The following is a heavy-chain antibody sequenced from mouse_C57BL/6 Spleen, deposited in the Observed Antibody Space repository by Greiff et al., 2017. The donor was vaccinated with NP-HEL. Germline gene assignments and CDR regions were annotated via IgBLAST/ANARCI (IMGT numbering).Heavy chain of an antibody. J-gene: IGHJ4*01. CDR1: GYTFTSYW. V-gene: IGHV1-61*01. CDR2: IYPSDSET. D-gene: IGHD2-12*01. Sequence: VQLQQPGAELVRPGSSVKLSCKASGYTFTSYWMDWVKQRPGQGLEWIGNIYPSDSETHYNQKFKDKATLTVDKSSSTAYMQLSSLTSEDSAVYYCAREGYSRAMDYWGQGTSVTVSS. CDR3: AREGYSRAMDY.